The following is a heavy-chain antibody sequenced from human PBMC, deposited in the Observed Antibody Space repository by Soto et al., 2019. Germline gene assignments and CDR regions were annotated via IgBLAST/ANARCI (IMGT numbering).Heavy chain of an antibody. CDR1: GFTFSSYS. CDR2: ISSSSSYI. D-gene: IGHD3-3*01. V-gene: IGHV3-21*01. CDR3: ARDGLGGAIFGVVIKYYYYYGMDV. Sequence: GGSLRLSCAASGFTFSSYSMNWVRQAPGKGLEWVSSISSSSSYIYYADSVKGRFTISRDNAKNSLYLQMNSLRAEDTAVYYCARDGLGGAIFGVVIKYYYYYGMDVWGQGTTAPVSS. J-gene: IGHJ6*02.